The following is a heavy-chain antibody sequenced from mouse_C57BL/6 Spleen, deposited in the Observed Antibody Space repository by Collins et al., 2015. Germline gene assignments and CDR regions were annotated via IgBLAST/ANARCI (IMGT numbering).Heavy chain of an antibody. CDR2: INPNNVGS. CDR1: GYTFTDYY. CDR3: AREDGPGTWFAY. J-gene: IGHJ3*01. Sequence: EVQLQQSGPELVKPGASVKISCKASGYTFTDYYMNWVKQSHGKSLEWIGDINPNNVGSSYSQKFKGKATLTVDKSSITAYMELRSLTSEDSAVYYCAREDGPGTWFAYWGQGTLVTVSA. V-gene: IGHV1-26*01. D-gene: IGHD2-3*01.